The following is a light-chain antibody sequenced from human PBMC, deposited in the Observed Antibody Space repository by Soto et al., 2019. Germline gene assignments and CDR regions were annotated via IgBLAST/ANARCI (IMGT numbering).Light chain of an antibody. CDR3: QESYSTPRIT. Sequence: DIQMTQSPSSLSASIGDRVTISCRASQSISNYLNWYQQKPGKAPKLLIYAASILQSGVPSRFSGSGSGTDFTLTISSLQPEDFAPYYCQESYSTPRITFGQGTRLDIK. J-gene: IGKJ5*01. V-gene: IGKV1-39*01. CDR2: AAS. CDR1: QSISNY.